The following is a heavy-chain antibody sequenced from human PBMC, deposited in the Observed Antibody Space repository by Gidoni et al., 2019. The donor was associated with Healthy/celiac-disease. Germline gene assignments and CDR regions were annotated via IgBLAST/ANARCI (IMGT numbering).Heavy chain of an antibody. CDR1: GYTFTSYY. Sequence: QVQLVQSGAEVKKPGASVKVSCKASGYTFTSYYMHWVRQAPGQGLEWMGIINPSGGSTSYAQKCQGRVTMTRDTSTSTVYMELSSLRSEDTAVYYCARDYIVAVAGTAMDYWGQGTLVTVSS. V-gene: IGHV1-46*01. CDR3: ARDYIVAVAGTAMDY. CDR2: INPSGGST. J-gene: IGHJ4*02. D-gene: IGHD6-19*01.